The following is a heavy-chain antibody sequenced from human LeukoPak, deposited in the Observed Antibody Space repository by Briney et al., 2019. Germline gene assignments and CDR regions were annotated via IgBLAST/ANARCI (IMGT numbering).Heavy chain of an antibody. CDR1: GYTFTGYY. J-gene: IGHJ5*02. V-gene: IGHV1-2*02. Sequence: GASVKVSCKASGYTFTGYYMHWVRQTPGQGLEWMGLINPNSGGTNYAQKFQGRVTMTRDTSISTAYMELSRLRSDDTAVYYCARDDSYCSSTSCYPYNWFDPWGQGTLVTVSS. D-gene: IGHD2-2*01. CDR3: ARDDSYCSSTSCYPYNWFDP. CDR2: INPNSGGT.